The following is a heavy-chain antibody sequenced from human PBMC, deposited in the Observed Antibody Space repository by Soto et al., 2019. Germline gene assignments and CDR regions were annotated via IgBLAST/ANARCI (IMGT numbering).Heavy chain of an antibody. V-gene: IGHV4-34*01. D-gene: IGHD3-22*01. Sequence: LSLTCAVYGESFSGYIWTWIRQTPGKGLQWIGQINHSGSAYYNSSLKSRVTISVHTSNSQFSLKLSSVTAADTAVYYCASQHYYDSSGYYVVYWGQGTLVTVSS. CDR2: INHSGSA. CDR3: ASQHYYDSSGYYVVY. J-gene: IGHJ4*02. CDR1: GESFSGYI.